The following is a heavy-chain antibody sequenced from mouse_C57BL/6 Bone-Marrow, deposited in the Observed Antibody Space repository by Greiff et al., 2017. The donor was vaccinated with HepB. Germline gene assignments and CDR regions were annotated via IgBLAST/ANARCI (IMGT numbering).Heavy chain of an antibody. CDR1: GFSLTSYG. V-gene: IGHV2-5*01. CDR2: IWRGGST. J-gene: IGHJ1*03. D-gene: IGHD1-1*01. Sequence: QVQLKESGPGLVQPSQSLSITCTVSGFSLTSYGVHWVRQSPGKGLEWLGVIWRGGSTDYNAAFMSRLSITKDNSKSQVFFKMNSLQADDTAIYYCAKRRGGLSTVVGYFDVWGTGTTVTVSS. CDR3: AKRRGGLSTVVGYFDV.